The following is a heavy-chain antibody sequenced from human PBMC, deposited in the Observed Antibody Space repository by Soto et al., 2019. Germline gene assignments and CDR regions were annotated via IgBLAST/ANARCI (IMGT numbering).Heavy chain of an antibody. CDR1: GYTFTGYY. Sequence: QVQLVQSGAEVKKPGASVKVSCKASGYTFTGYYMHWVRQAPGQGLEWMGWINPNSGGTNYAQKFQGWVTMTRDTSISTAYMELSRLRSDDTAVYYCARDGIGSIAAATNYNWFDPWGQGTLVTVSS. CDR3: ARDGIGSIAAATNYNWFDP. V-gene: IGHV1-2*04. CDR2: INPNSGGT. J-gene: IGHJ5*02. D-gene: IGHD6-13*01.